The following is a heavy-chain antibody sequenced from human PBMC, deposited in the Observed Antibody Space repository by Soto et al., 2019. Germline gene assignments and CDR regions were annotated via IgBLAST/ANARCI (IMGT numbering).Heavy chain of an antibody. V-gene: IGHV3-73*02. CDR3: SRRRDWTATDALDY. D-gene: IGHD2-21*01. CDR1: GFTFTDSA. J-gene: IGHJ4*02. CDR2: IRNKVNTYAT. Sequence: EVQLVESGGGLVQPGGSLKLSCAASGFTFTDSAIHWVRQASGKGPEWVGRIRNKVNTYATAYAASVKGRFTISRAYRTGTTSLQMNSMKTEDTAVYYCSRRRDWTATDALDYWGQGTLVTVSS.